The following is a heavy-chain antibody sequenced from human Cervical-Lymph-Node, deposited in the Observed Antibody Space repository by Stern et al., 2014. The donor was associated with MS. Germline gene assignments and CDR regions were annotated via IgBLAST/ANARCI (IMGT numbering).Heavy chain of an antibody. V-gene: IGHV1-69*01. CDR3: ARDHYIDFSGNSFDP. J-gene: IGHJ5*02. CDR2: ISPLFGKA. CDR1: GGTFNRYV. Sequence: QVQLGQSGAEVKKPGSSVKVSCKASGGTFNRYVFSWVRQAPGQGLEWMGGISPLFGKANYAQNFQGRLTITADESTATVYMELSSLRSEDSAVFYCARDHYIDFSGNSFDPWGQGTLVTVSS. D-gene: IGHD2-15*01.